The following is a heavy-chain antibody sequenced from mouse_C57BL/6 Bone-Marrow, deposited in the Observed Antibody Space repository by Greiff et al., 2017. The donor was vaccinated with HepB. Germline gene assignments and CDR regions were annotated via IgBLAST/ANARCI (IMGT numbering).Heavy chain of an antibody. J-gene: IGHJ2*01. Sequence: EVQRVESGGGLVKPGGSLKLSCAASGFTFSDYGMHWVRQAPEKGLEWVAYISSGSSTIYYADTVKGRFIISRDNTKKTLYLQMSSLRSEDTALYYCARQNYDSNYEDYWGQGTTLTVSS. D-gene: IGHD2-5*01. CDR1: GFTFSDYG. V-gene: IGHV5-17*03. CDR2: ISSGSSTI. CDR3: ARQNYDSNYEDY.